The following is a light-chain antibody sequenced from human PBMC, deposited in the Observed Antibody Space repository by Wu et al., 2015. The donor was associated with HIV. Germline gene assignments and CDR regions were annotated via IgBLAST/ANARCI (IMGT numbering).Light chain of an antibody. J-gene: IGKJ2*01. CDR1: RAGGSNW. CDR3: QQYGDSPLT. Sequence: MQSPGTLSLSAGERAGLTCWAGRAGGSNWLAWYHQRPGQPPRLLIYGASNRATDISDRLSGSGSGSSFTLTITTVEPDDFGVYYCQQYGDSPLTFGQGTQLE. CDR2: GAS. V-gene: IGKV3-20*01.